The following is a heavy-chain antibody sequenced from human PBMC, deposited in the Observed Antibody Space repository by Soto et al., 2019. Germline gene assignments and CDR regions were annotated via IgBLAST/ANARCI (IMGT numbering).Heavy chain of an antibody. J-gene: IGHJ6*02. CDR3: AMQVAVAGYYYYYGMDV. CDR2: TYYRSKWYN. D-gene: IGHD6-19*01. CDR1: GDSVSSNSAA. Sequence: SPTLSLTCAISGDSVSSNSAAWNWIRQSPSRGLEWLGRTYYRSKWYNDYAVSVKSRITINPDTSKNQFSLQLNSVTPEDTAVYYCAMQVAVAGYYYYYGMDVWGQGTTVTVSS. V-gene: IGHV6-1*01.